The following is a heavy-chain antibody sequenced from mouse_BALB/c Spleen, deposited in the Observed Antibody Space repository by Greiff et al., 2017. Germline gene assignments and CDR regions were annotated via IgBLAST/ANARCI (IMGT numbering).Heavy chain of an antibody. CDR1: GFTFSSYA. CDR3: ARAYDYDGFDY. V-gene: IGHV5-9-4*01. CDR2: ISSGGSYT. J-gene: IGHJ2*01. D-gene: IGHD2-4*01. Sequence: EVKLVESGGGLVKPGGSLKLSCAASGFTFSSYAMSWVRQSPEKRLEWVAEISSGGSYTYYPDTVTGRFTISRDNAKNTLYLEMSSLRSEDTAMYDCARAYDYDGFDYWGQGTTLTVSS.